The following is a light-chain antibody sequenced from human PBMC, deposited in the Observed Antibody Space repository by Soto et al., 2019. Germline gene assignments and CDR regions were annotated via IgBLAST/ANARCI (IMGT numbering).Light chain of an antibody. CDR2: GAS. CDR1: QGIRTD. J-gene: IGKJ1*01. CDR3: LQDFSYPRT. V-gene: IGKV1-6*01. Sequence: VQLTQSPSSLYASVGDRVTITCRASQGIRTDLGWYQQSPGKAPKVLIVGASTLQSGVPSRFSGSGSGTDFTLTISSLQPEDSATYYCLQDFSYPRTFGQGTKVDIK.